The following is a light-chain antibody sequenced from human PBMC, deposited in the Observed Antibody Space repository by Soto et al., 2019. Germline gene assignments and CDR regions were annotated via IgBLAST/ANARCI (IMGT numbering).Light chain of an antibody. Sequence: QSVVTQPPSVSEAPRQRVTISCSGSSSNIGDNTVSWYQQVPGKAPKLLIYYDDLRPSGVSDRFSGSKSGTSASLAISGLQSEDEADDYCAAWDDSLNGPVFGGGTKLTVL. J-gene: IGLJ3*02. V-gene: IGLV1-36*01. CDR1: SSNIGDNT. CDR3: AAWDDSLNGPV. CDR2: YDD.